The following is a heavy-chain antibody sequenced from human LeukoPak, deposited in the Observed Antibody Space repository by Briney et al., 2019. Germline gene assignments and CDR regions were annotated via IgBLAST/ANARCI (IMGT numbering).Heavy chain of an antibody. CDR1: GGSFSGYY. J-gene: IGHJ6*03. CDR3: ARHADYYYYMDV. CDR2: IYYSGST. Sequence: SETLSLTCAVYGGSFSGYYWGWIRQPPGKGLEWIGSIYYSGSTYYNPSLKSRVTISVDTSKNQFSLKLSSVTAADTAVYYCARHADYYYYMDVWGKGTTVTISS. V-gene: IGHV4-39*01.